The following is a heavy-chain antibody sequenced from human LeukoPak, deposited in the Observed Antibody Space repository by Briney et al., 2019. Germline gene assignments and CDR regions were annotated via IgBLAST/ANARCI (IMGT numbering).Heavy chain of an antibody. CDR2: INHGGST. J-gene: IGHJ5*02. CDR3: ARLAYCSGGSCYSGSWFDP. V-gene: IGHV4-34*01. Sequence: PSESLSLTCAVYGGSFSGYYWSWIRQPPGKGLEWIGEINHGGSTNYNPSLMSRVTISVDTSKNQFSLKLSSVTAADTAVYYCARLAYCSGGSCYSGSWFDPRGQGTLVAVSS. CDR1: GGSFSGYY. D-gene: IGHD2-15*01.